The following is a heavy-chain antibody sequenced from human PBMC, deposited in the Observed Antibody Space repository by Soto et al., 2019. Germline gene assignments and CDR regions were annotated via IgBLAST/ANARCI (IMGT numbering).Heavy chain of an antibody. D-gene: IGHD2-15*01. Sequence: PGGSLRLSCAASGFAFSHYGMHWVRQAPGKGLEWVADIRSDGANKYYAESVMGRFIIARDNPNNTVYLQMNSLTAADTAIYYCARERGVARWELLRPLYYNGMDVWGQGTTVTVSS. CDR1: GFAFSHYG. CDR3: ARERGVARWELLRPLYYNGMDV. V-gene: IGHV3-33*01. J-gene: IGHJ6*02. CDR2: IRSDGANK.